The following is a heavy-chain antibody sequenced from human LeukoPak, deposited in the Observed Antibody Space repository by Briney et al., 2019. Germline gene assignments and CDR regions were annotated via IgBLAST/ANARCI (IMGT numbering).Heavy chain of an antibody. CDR1: GFSFDDYA. J-gene: IGHJ4*02. CDR3: AKDMSYSGYGDYRGYYFDY. Sequence: PGGSLRLSCAASGFSFDDYAMHWVRQAPGKGLEWVSGISWNSGSKGYADSVKGRFTISRDNAKNSLYLQMNTMRVEDTALYYCAKDMSYSGYGDYRGYYFDYWGRGTLVTVSS. CDR2: ISWNSGSK. V-gene: IGHV3-9*01. D-gene: IGHD4-17*01.